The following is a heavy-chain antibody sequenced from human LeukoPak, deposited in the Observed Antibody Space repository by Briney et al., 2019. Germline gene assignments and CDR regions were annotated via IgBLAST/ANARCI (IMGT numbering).Heavy chain of an antibody. CDR3: ARVRGSYYARMDC. J-gene: IGHJ4*02. CDR2: IYYSGST. CDR1: DGSISSYY. D-gene: IGHD1-26*01. Sequence: SETLSLTCTVSDGSISSYYWSWLRQPPGKGLEWLGYIYYSGSTNYNPSLKSRVTISVDTSKNQFSLKLRSVTAADTAVYYCARVRGSYYARMDCWGQGTLVTVSS. V-gene: IGHV4-59*01.